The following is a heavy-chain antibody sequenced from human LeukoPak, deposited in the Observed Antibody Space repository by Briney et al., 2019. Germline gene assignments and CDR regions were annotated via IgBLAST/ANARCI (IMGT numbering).Heavy chain of an antibody. Sequence: SETLSLTCRVSGVSISSGSNYWGWIRQPPGKTLEWIGSIYSSGSTYYNSSLKSRVIILIDTAKNHFSLNLSSVTTADTAVYYCARSDGYGLVGIWGQGTMVTVSS. D-gene: IGHD3-10*01. V-gene: IGHV4-39*07. CDR2: IYSSGST. CDR3: ARSDGYGLVGI. CDR1: GVSISSGSNY. J-gene: IGHJ3*02.